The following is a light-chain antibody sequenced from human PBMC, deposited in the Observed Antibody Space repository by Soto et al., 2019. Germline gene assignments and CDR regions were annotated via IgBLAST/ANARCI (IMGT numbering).Light chain of an antibody. CDR1: SSDVGGYNY. J-gene: IGLJ1*01. CDR2: DVS. V-gene: IGLV2-11*01. CDR3: CSFAGNYIYV. Sequence: SVLTQPRSESGSPGQSVTISCTGTSSDVGGYNYVSWYLQHPGKAPKVMIYDVSKRPSGVPDRFSGSKSGNTASLTISGLQSEDEADYYCCSFAGNYIYVFGTGTKVTVL.